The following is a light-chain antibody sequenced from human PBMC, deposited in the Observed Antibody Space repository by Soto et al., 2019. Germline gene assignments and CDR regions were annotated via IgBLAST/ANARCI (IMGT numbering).Light chain of an antibody. J-gene: IGLJ2*01. CDR2: EVS. V-gene: IGLV2-8*01. CDR1: SSDVGGYNY. CDR3: SSYAGSNSPRV. Sequence: QSALTQPPSASGSPGQSVTISCTGTSSDVGGYNYVSWYQQHPGKAPKLMIYEVSKRPSGVPDRFSGSKSGNTASLTVSGLQAEDEADYYCSSYAGSNSPRVLGGGTKLTVL.